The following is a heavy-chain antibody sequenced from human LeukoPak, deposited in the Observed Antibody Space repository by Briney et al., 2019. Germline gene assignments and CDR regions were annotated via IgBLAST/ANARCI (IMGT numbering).Heavy chain of an antibody. CDR3: AKDGSGEGEGYFDY. V-gene: IGHV3-30-3*01. Sequence: GGSLRLSCAASGFTFSSYAMHWVRQAPGKGLEWVAVISYDGSNKYYADSVKGRFTISRDNAKNSLYLQMNSLRAEDTALYYCAKDGSGEGEGYFDYWGQGTLVTVSS. J-gene: IGHJ4*02. CDR2: ISYDGSNK. CDR1: GFTFSSYA. D-gene: IGHD7-27*01.